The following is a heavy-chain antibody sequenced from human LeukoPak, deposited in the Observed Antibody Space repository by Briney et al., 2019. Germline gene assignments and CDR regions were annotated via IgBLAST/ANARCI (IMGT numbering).Heavy chain of an antibody. J-gene: IGHJ4*02. Sequence: SETLSLTCAVYGGSFSGYYWSWIRQPPGKGLEWIGEINHSGSTNYNPSLKSRVTISVDTSKNQFSLKLSSVTAADTAVYYCARNVGYYYGPGSYRGYWGQGTLVTVSS. D-gene: IGHD3-10*01. V-gene: IGHV4-34*01. CDR2: INHSGST. CDR3: ARNVGYYYGPGSYRGY. CDR1: GGSFSGYY.